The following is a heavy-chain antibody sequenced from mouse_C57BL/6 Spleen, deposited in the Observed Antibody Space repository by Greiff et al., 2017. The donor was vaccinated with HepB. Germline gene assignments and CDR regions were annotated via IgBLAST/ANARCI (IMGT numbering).Heavy chain of an antibody. CDR3: ARLGVYYGNFYAMDY. V-gene: IGHV1-55*01. J-gene: IGHJ4*01. CDR1: GYTFTSYW. D-gene: IGHD2-1*01. CDR2: IYPGSGST. Sequence: VQLQQPGAELVKPGASVKMSCKASGYTFTSYWITWVKQRPGQGLEWIGDIYPGSGSTNYNEKFKSKATLTVDTSSSTAYMQLSSLTSEDSAVYYCARLGVYYGNFYAMDYWGQGTSVTVSS.